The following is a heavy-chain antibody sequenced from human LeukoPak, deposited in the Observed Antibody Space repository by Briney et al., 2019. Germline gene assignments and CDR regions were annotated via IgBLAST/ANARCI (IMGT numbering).Heavy chain of an antibody. CDR3: ARDQGLRGRPFTIFGSYYFDY. D-gene: IGHD3-3*01. J-gene: IGHJ4*02. CDR1: GFTFSSYW. Sequence: GGSLRLSCAASGFTFSSYWMSWVRQAPGKGLEWVANIKQDGSEKYYVDSVKGRFTISRDNAKNSLYLQMNSLRAEDTAVYYCARDQGLRGRPFTIFGSYYFDYWGQGTLVTVSS. V-gene: IGHV3-7*01. CDR2: IKQDGSEK.